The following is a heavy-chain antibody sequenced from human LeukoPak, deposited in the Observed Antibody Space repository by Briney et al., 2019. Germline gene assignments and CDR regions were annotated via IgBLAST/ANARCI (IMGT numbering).Heavy chain of an antibody. D-gene: IGHD6-13*01. J-gene: IGHJ6*03. Sequence: GGSLRLSCAASGFTFDDYAMHWVRQAPGKGLEWVSLISGDGGSTYYADSVKGRFTISRDNSKNSLYLQTNSLRTEDTALYYCAKASIGYSSSWYVYSNYYYYMDVWGKGSTVTVSS. CDR3: AKASIGYSSSWYVYSNYYYYMDV. CDR2: ISGDGGST. CDR1: GFTFDDYA. V-gene: IGHV3-43*02.